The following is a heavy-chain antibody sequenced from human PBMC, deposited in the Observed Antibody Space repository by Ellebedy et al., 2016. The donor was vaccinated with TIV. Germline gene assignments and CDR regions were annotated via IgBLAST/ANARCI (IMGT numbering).Heavy chain of an antibody. D-gene: IGHD2-8*01. CDR1: GFTFSSYS. Sequence: GGSLRLSCAGSGFTFSSYSMNWVRQAPGKGLEWVSYISGSSSTIYYADSVKGRFTISRDNAKNSLYLQMNSLRAEDTAVYYCARTYCTNGVCYFDYWGQGTLVTVSS. V-gene: IGHV3-48*04. J-gene: IGHJ4*02. CDR2: ISGSSSTI. CDR3: ARTYCTNGVCYFDY.